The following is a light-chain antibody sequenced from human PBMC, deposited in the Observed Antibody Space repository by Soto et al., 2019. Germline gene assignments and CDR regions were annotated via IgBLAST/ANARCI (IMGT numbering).Light chain of an antibody. CDR2: DVS. CDR3: CSYAGSYVV. J-gene: IGLJ2*01. Sequence: QSVLTQPRSVSGSPGQSVTISCTGTSSDVGGYNYVSWYQQHPGKAPKLMIYDVSNRPSGVPDRFSGSKSGNTASLTISGLQAEDEADYYCCSYAGSYVVFGGGTKVTVL. CDR1: SSDVGGYNY. V-gene: IGLV2-11*01.